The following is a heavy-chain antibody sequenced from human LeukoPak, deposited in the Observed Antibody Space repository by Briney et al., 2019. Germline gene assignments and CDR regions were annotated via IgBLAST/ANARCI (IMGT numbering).Heavy chain of an antibody. D-gene: IGHD3-16*01. J-gene: IGHJ4*02. CDR2: IYMGGKT. Sequence: GGSLRLSCAASGFSVSSHDMSWVRQAPGKGLEWVSVIYMGGKTFYADSVKGRFTISRHTSKNTLYLQMNSLRTEDTAVYYCARVGDEVAYTRGYLDYWGQGTLVTVSS. CDR1: GFSVSSHD. CDR3: ARVGDEVAYTRGYLDY. V-gene: IGHV3-53*04.